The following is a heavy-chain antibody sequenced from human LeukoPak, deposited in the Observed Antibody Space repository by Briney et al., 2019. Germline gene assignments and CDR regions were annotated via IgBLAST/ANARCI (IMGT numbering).Heavy chain of an antibody. D-gene: IGHD3-3*01. CDR2: ISGSGGST. CDR1: GFTFSSYA. V-gene: IGHV3-23*01. Sequence: GGSLRLSCAASGFTFSSYAMSWVRQAPGKGLEWVSAISGSGGSTYYADSVKGRFTISRDNAKNSLYLQMNSLRAEDTAVYYCARDPRPTITIFGVARDAFDIWGQGTMVTVSS. CDR3: ARDPRPTITIFGVARDAFDI. J-gene: IGHJ3*02.